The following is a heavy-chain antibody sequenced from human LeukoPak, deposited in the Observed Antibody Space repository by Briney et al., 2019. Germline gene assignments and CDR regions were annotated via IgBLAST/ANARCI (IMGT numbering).Heavy chain of an antibody. CDR1: GGSFIGYY. CDR3: ARVPLRFLEPFDY. J-gene: IGHJ4*02. Sequence: SETLSLTCAVYGGSFIGYYWSWIRQPPGKGLEWIGEINHSGGANYNPSLKSRVTISADTSKSQFSLKLGSVTAVDTAVYYCARVPLRFLEPFDYWGQGTLVTVSS. CDR2: INHSGGA. V-gene: IGHV4-34*01. D-gene: IGHD3-3*01.